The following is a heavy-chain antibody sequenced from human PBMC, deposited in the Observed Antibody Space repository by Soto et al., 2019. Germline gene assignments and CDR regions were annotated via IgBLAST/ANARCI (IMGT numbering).Heavy chain of an antibody. CDR3: AKVGGPIVVVTAIRYFQH. CDR2: SSGSGGSA. J-gene: IGHJ1*01. V-gene: IGHV3-23*01. CDR1: GITFNSYA. Sequence: PGGSMRLSCAASGITFNSYAMSGVRQAPGKGLEWVSDSSGSGGSAYYADSVKGRFTISRDNSENTLYLQMNSLRAEDTAVYYCAKVGGPIVVVTAIRYFQHWGQGTLVTVSS. D-gene: IGHD2-21*02.